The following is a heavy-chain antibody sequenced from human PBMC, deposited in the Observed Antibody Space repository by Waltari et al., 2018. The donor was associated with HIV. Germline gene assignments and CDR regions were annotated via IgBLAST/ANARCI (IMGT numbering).Heavy chain of an antibody. CDR1: GFGFANYC. CDR2: ISGGGSKT. Sequence: EVQLLASGGESTQPGKSLTIYCGGSGFGFANYCMGRVCRAPGGGLESIASISGGGSKTYYVDSVKGRFTISRDNSKNVMYLKMTNLKVDDTAMYFCAKDLSISSARPRLVSFDFWSQGTQVSVAS. CDR3: AKDLSISSARPRLVSFDF. J-gene: IGHJ4*02. D-gene: IGHD6-6*01. V-gene: IGHV3-23*01.